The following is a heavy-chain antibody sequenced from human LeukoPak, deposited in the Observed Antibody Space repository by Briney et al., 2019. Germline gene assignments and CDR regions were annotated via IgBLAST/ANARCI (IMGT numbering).Heavy chain of an antibody. CDR1: GFTFSSYA. CDR2: ISYDGSNK. D-gene: IGHD5-18*01. J-gene: IGHJ4*02. CDR3: ASDKEDTATPGDY. Sequence: GGSLRLSCAASGFTFSSYAMHWVRQAPGKGLEWVAVISYDGSNKYYADSVKGRFTISRDNSKNTLYLQMNSLRAGDTAVYYCASDKEDTATPGDYWGQGTLVTVSS. V-gene: IGHV3-30-3*01.